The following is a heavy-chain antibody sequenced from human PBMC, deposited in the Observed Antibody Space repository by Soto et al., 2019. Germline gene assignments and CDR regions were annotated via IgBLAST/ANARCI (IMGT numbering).Heavy chain of an antibody. D-gene: IGHD1-26*01. J-gene: IGHJ4*02. Sequence: EVQLAESGGGMVQPGGSLRLSRVASGFTFSSYDMHWVRQAPGKGLEYVSSISSNGGTTYYGNSVKGRFTISRDNSKNTLYLQMGSLRAEDMAVYYCVRRVSGSYDYWGQGTLVTVSS. V-gene: IGHV3-64*01. CDR3: VRRVSGSYDY. CDR2: ISSNGGTT. CDR1: GFTFSSYD.